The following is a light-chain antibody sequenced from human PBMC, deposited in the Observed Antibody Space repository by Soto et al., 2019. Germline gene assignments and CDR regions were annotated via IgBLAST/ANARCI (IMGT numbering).Light chain of an antibody. Sequence: QSALTQAPSVSGAPGQRVTISCTGSSSNIGAGYDVHWYQQLPGTAPKLLIFVNNNRPSGVPDRFSGSRSGTSASLAITGLHAEDEDDYFCQSYDSSLSGCVVFGGGTKLTV. CDR3: QSYDSSLSGCVV. CDR2: VNN. V-gene: IGLV1-40*01. CDR1: SSNIGAGYD. J-gene: IGLJ2*01.